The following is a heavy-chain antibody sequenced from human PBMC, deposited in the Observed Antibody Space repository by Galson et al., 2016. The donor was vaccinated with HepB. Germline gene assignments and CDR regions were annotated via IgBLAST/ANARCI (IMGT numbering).Heavy chain of an antibody. J-gene: IGHJ4*02. CDR1: GFTFNTYS. Sequence: SLRLSCAASGFTFNTYSMTWVRQAPGKGLEWVANINQDGSEKFYVDSVKGRFTISRDNANNSLFLQMNNLRGEDKGIYYCVRDRDGGDLTGLAAYWGQGILVTVSS. CDR2: INQDGSEK. D-gene: IGHD3-9*01. CDR3: VRDRDGGDLTGLAAY. V-gene: IGHV3-7*01.